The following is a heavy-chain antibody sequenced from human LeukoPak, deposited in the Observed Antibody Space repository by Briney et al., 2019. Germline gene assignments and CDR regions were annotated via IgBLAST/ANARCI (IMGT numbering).Heavy chain of an antibody. J-gene: IGHJ5*02. CDR3: ATELGSYYDSSGYWFDP. CDR2: ISAYNGNT. CDR1: GYTFTSYG. D-gene: IGHD3-22*01. Sequence: ASVKVSCKASGYTFTSYGISWVRQAPGQGLEWMGWISAYNGNTNYAQKLQGRVTMTEDTSTDTAYMELSSLRSEDTAVYYCATELGSYYDSSGYWFDPWGQGTLVTVSS. V-gene: IGHV1-18*01.